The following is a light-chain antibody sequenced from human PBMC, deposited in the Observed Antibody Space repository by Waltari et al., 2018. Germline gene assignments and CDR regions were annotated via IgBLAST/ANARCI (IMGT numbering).Light chain of an antibody. CDR1: SGSVSSTSY. V-gene: IGLV8-61*01. Sequence: QTVVTQEPALSVSPGGTVTLTCALSSGSVSSTSYPTWYQQTPGQPPRTLVYKGISRSSGVPVRFSGSILGNTAALTITGAQAEDESDYYCSMYMGSGVWVFGGGTKLTGL. J-gene: IGLJ3*02. CDR3: SMYMGSGVWV. CDR2: KGI.